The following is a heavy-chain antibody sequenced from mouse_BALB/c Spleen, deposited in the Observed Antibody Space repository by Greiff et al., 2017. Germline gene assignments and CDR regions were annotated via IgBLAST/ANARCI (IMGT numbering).Heavy chain of an antibody. D-gene: IGHD1-1*01. CDR1: GFTFTDYY. Sequence: EVHLVESGGGLVQPGGSLRLSCATSGFTFTDYYMSWVRQPPGKALEWLGFIRNKANGYTTEYSASVKGRFTISRDNSQSILYLQMNTLRAEDSATYYCARGDYGGYAMDYWGQGTSVTVSS. CDR3: ARGDYGGYAMDY. J-gene: IGHJ4*01. CDR2: IRNKANGYTT. V-gene: IGHV7-3*02.